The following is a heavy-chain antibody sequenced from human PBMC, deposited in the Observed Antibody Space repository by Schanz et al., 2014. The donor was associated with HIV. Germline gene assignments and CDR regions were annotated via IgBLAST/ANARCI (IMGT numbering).Heavy chain of an antibody. CDR3: AKPEYDSRGNSQSHFDS. V-gene: IGHV3-30*18. Sequence: QVQLVESGGGVVQPGRSLRLSCVASGFTFDNYGMHWVRQAPGKGLEWVAVMSYDGIRKNYADSVKGRFTISRDNSKNTLYLDINSLGAEDTAVYYCAKPEYDSRGNSQSHFDSWGQGTLVTVSS. CDR1: GFTFDNYG. J-gene: IGHJ4*02. D-gene: IGHD3-22*01. CDR2: MSYDGIRK.